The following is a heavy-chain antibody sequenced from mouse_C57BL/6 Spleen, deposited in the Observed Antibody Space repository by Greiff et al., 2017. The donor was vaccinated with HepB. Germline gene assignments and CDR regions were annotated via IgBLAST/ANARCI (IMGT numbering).Heavy chain of an antibody. V-gene: IGHV1-64*01. Sequence: QVQLQQPGAELVKPGASVKLSCKASGYTFTSYWMHWVKQRPGQGLEWIGMIHPNSGSTNYNEKFKSKATLTVDKSSSTAYMQLSSLTSDDSAVYYCARDYGSSSCDYWGQGTTLTVSS. CDR2: IHPNSGST. CDR3: ARDYGSSSCDY. CDR1: GYTFTSYW. D-gene: IGHD1-1*01. J-gene: IGHJ2*01.